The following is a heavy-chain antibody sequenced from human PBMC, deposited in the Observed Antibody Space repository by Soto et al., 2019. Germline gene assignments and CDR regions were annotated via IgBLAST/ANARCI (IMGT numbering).Heavy chain of an antibody. Sequence: ASVKVSCKASGYTFTSYGISWVRQAPGQGLEWMGWISAYNGNTNYAQKLQGRVTMTTDTSTSTAYMELRSLRSDDTAVYYCATDAIAAAGSTCFDPWGQGTLVTVSP. CDR2: ISAYNGNT. J-gene: IGHJ5*02. CDR1: GYTFTSYG. V-gene: IGHV1-18*01. D-gene: IGHD6-13*01. CDR3: ATDAIAAAGSTCFDP.